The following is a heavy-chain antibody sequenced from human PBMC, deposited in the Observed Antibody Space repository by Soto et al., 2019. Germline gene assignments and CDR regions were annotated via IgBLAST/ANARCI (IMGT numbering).Heavy chain of an antibody. V-gene: IGHV1-18*04. D-gene: IGHD6-13*01. J-gene: IGHJ6*02. Sequence: QVQLVQSGAEVKKPGASVKVSCKASGYTLTSYGISWVRQAPGQGLEWMGWISAYNGNTNYAQKLQGRVTMTTDTSTSTAYMELRSLRSDDTAVYYCARDAPISSRRDYYGMDVWGQGTTVTVSS. CDR2: ISAYNGNT. CDR3: ARDAPISSRRDYYGMDV. CDR1: GYTLTSYG.